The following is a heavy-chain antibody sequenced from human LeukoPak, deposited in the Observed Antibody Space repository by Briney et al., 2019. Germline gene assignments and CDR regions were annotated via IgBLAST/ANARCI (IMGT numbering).Heavy chain of an antibody. D-gene: IGHD3-10*02. CDR2: ISYDGSNK. CDR1: GFTFSSYA. Sequence: GGSLRLSCAASGFTFSSYAMHWVRQAPGKGLEWVAVISYDGSNKYYADSVKGRFTISRDNSKNTLYLQMNSLRAEDTAVYYCAKTYVLNYYYYYVDVWGKGTPVTVSS. CDR3: AKTYVLNYYYYYVDV. V-gene: IGHV3-30*04. J-gene: IGHJ6*03.